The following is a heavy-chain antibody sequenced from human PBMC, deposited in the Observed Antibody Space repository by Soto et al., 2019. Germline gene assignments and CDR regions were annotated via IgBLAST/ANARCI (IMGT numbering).Heavy chain of an antibody. Sequence: PSQTLSLTCDISGDSVSSNSAAWNWIRQTPSRGLEWLGRTYYRSKWYSNYAISVKSRVTVNPDTFKNQFSLQLNSVTPEDTAVYYCARGSWDDVSGHYYMDVWGKGTKVTVSS. CDR2: TYYRSKWYS. CDR1: GDSVSSNSAA. J-gene: IGHJ6*03. D-gene: IGHD1-1*01. CDR3: ARGSWDDVSGHYYMDV. V-gene: IGHV6-1*01.